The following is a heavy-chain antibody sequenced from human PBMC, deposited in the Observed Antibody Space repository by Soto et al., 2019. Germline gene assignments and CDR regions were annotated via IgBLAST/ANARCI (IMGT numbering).Heavy chain of an antibody. CDR3: AKDVTAAGDNYYETGLDV. CDR1: GFTFSLYG. V-gene: IGHV3-30*18. Sequence: QVQLVESGGGVVQPGKSVRLSCAASGFTFSLYGIHWVRQAPGKGLEWVAFITYEGSHQDYVDSVKGRFTLSRDNSKNIVYLQMNSLRPEDTAVYYCAKDVTAAGDNYYETGLDVWGHGTTVTVSS. J-gene: IGHJ6*02. CDR2: ITYEGSHQ. D-gene: IGHD6-13*01.